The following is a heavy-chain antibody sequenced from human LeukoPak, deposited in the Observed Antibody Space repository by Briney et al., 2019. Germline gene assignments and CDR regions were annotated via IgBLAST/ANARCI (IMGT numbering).Heavy chain of an antibody. CDR2: ISGSGGST. Sequence: GGSLRLSCAASGFTFSNYGMNWVRQAPGRGLEWVSTISGSGGSTYYAGSVKGRFTISRDNSKNTLYLQMNSLRAEDTAVYYCAKDPRPYSSSWYWDYWGQGTLVTVSS. J-gene: IGHJ4*02. CDR3: AKDPRPYSSSWYWDY. V-gene: IGHV3-23*01. CDR1: GFTFSNYG. D-gene: IGHD6-13*01.